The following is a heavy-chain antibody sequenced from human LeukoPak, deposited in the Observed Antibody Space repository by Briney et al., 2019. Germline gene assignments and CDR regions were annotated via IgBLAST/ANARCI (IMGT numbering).Heavy chain of an antibody. CDR3: ARGASGSYYEAYYFDY. J-gene: IGHJ4*02. CDR2: MNPNSGNT. Sequence: ASVKVSCKASGYTFTSYDINWVRQATRQGLEWMGWMNPNSGNTGYAQKFQGRITMTRNTSISTAYMELSSLRSEDTAVYYCARGASGSYYEAYYFDYWGQGTLVTVSS. CDR1: GYTFTSYD. D-gene: IGHD1-26*01. V-gene: IGHV1-8*01.